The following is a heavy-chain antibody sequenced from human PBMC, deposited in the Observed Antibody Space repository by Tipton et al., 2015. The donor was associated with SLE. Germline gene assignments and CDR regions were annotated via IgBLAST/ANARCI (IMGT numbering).Heavy chain of an antibody. Sequence: TLSLTCTVSGGSISNYYWSWIRQPPGKELEWIGYIYYSGSTNYNPSLKSRVTISVDTSKNQFSLKLTSVTAADTAVYYCARADYDFWSGYPSAYFHHWGQGTLVTVSS. J-gene: IGHJ1*01. V-gene: IGHV4-59*01. D-gene: IGHD3-3*01. CDR2: IYYSGST. CDR3: ARADYDFWSGYPSAYFHH. CDR1: GGSISNYY.